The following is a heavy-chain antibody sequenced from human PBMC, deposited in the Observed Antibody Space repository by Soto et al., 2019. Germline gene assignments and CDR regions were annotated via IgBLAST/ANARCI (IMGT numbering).Heavy chain of an antibody. CDR1: GGSIRSHS. J-gene: IGHJ6*03. D-gene: IGHD6-6*01. V-gene: IGHV4-59*11. CDR2: IYFSGIT. CDR3: ARWHLGTEYLHYFYKEV. Sequence: QVQLQESGPGLVKPSETLSLTCTVSGGSIRSHSWTWIRQPPGKGLEWIGYIYFSGITNYNPSLMSRVTMSLDASLNQFSLTLSSVTASDTAVYYCARWHLGTEYLHYFYKEVWGKGTTVTVSS.